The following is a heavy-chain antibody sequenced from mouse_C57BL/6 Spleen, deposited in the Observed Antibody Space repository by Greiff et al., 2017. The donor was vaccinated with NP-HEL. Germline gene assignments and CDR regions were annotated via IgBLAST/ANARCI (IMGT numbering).Heavy chain of an antibody. CDR2: IYPGDGDT. CDR1: GYAFSSSW. J-gene: IGHJ4*01. Sequence: VQLQESGPELVKPGASVKISCKASGYAFSSSWMNWVKQRPGKGLEWIGRIYPGDGDTNYNGKFKGKATLTADKSSSTAYMQLSSLTSEDSAVYCGARDTTVVARAMDYWGQGTSVTVSS. V-gene: IGHV1-82*01. CDR3: ARDTTVVARAMDY. D-gene: IGHD1-1*01.